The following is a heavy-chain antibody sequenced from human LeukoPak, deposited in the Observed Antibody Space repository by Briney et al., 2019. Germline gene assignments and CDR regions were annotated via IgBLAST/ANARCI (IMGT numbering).Heavy chain of an antibody. D-gene: IGHD4-23*01. Sequence: ASEPLSLTCTVCVGFISCYYWSWLRQPPGEGLEGIGYIYYSGSTNYNPSLKSRVTISVDKSKNQFSLKLSPLRAADPALYSFARVGTTVVDYWGQGTLVTVYS. CDR3: ARVGTTVVDY. CDR2: IYYSGST. V-gene: IGHV4-59*13. CDR1: VGFISCYY. J-gene: IGHJ4*02.